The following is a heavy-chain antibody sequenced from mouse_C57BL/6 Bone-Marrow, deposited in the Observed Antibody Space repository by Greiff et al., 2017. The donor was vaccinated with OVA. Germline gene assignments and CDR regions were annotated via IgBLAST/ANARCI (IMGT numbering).Heavy chain of an antibody. Sequence: EVNVVESGGGLVKPGGSLKLSCAASGFTFSSYAMSWVRQTPEKRLEWVANISDGGSYTYYPDNVKGRFTISIDNAKNKLYMQMRHLKSEDTVIYYCARAPCGYSYAMAYWDQGTSVTVSS. V-gene: IGHV5-4*03. CDR2: ISDGGSYT. CDR1: GFTFSSYA. J-gene: IGHJ4*01. CDR3: ARAPCGYSYAMAY.